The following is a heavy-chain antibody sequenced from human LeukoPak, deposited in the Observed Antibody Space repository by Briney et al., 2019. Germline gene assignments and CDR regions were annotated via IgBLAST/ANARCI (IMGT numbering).Heavy chain of an antibody. D-gene: IGHD2-2*01. CDR1: GYSISSGYY. CDR2: IYHSGST. Sequence: SETLSLTCAVSGYSISSGYYWGWIRQPPGKGLEWIGSIYHSGSTYYNPSLKSRVTISVDTTKNQFSLKLSSVTAADTAVYYCARGVAPADYWGQGTLVTVSS. CDR3: ARGVAPADY. V-gene: IGHV4-38-2*01. J-gene: IGHJ4*02.